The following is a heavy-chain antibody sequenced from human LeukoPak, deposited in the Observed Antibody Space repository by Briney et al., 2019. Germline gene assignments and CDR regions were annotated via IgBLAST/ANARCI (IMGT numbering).Heavy chain of an antibody. CDR3: ARDSSGYSPDY. Sequence: ASVKVSCKASGYTFTSYGISWVRQAPGQGLEWMGWISAYNGNTKYAQKVLGRVTMTTDTSTSTAYMELRSLRSDDTAVYYCARDSSGYSPDYWGQGTLVTVSS. V-gene: IGHV1-18*01. CDR1: GYTFTSYG. CDR2: ISAYNGNT. J-gene: IGHJ4*02. D-gene: IGHD3-22*01.